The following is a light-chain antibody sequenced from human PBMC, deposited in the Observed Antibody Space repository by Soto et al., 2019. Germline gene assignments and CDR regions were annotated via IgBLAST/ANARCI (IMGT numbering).Light chain of an antibody. CDR1: SSDVGGYQY. J-gene: IGLJ2*01. Sequence: QSALTQPPSASGSPGPSVTISCTGTSSDVGGYQYGSWFQQKSGKAPKLIIYAVNERPSGVPDRFFGSKSDNTASLTVSGLQAEDEAEYYCCADAGLNKVLFGGGTKLTV. CDR2: AVN. V-gene: IGLV2-8*01. CDR3: CADAGLNKVL.